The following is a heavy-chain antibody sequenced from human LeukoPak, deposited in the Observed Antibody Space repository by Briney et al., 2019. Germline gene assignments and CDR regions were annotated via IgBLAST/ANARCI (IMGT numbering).Heavy chain of an antibody. Sequence: GGSLRLSCAASGFTFSTYAMSWVRQAPGKGLERVSLISGSGATTYYADSVKGRFTISRDNSKNTLYMQMNSLRAEDTAVYYCAKRSSYSSVWYYFDFWGQGTLVTVSS. CDR3: AKRSSYSSVWYYFDF. D-gene: IGHD6-19*01. V-gene: IGHV3-23*01. CDR1: GFTFSTYA. J-gene: IGHJ4*02. CDR2: ISGSGATT.